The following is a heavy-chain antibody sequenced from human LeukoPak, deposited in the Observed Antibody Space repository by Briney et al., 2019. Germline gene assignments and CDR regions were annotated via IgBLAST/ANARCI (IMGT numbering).Heavy chain of an antibody. V-gene: IGHV3-48*04. CDR1: GFTFSSYS. CDR2: ISSSSSTI. D-gene: IGHD1-26*01. J-gene: IGHJ6*02. CDR3: ARTIISCVGATSCYYGMDV. Sequence: GGSLRLSCAASGFTFSSYSMNWVRQAPGKGLEWVSYISSSSSTIYYADSVKGRFTISRDNAKNSLYLQMNSLRAEDTAVYYCARTIISCVGATSCYYGMDVWGQGTTVTVSS.